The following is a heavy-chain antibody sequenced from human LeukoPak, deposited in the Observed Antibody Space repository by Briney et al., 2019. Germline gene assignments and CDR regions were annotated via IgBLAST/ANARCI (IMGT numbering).Heavy chain of an antibody. Sequence: ASVKVSCKASGYTFTGYYMHWVRQAPGQGLEWMGWINPNSGGTNYAQKFQGRVTMTRDTSISTAYMELSRLRSDDTAVYYCARADCSSTSCPWHYYYMDVWGKGTTVTVSS. CDR3: ARADCSSTSCPWHYYYMDV. CDR1: GYTFTGYY. CDR2: INPNSGGT. J-gene: IGHJ6*03. V-gene: IGHV1-2*02. D-gene: IGHD2-2*01.